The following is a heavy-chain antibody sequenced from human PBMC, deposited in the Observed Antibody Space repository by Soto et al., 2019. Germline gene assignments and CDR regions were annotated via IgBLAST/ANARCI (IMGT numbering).Heavy chain of an antibody. CDR3: ARPAYYDFWSGYRLGDAFDI. CDR1: GVSSSSSSYY. Sequence: PSETLSLTCTVSGVSSSSSSYYLGWIRQPPGKGLEWIGSIYYSGSTYYNPSLKSRVTISVDTSKNQFSLKLSSVTAADTAVYYCARPAYYDFWSGYRLGDAFDIWGQGTMVTVSS. J-gene: IGHJ3*02. CDR2: IYYSGST. D-gene: IGHD3-3*01. V-gene: IGHV4-39*01.